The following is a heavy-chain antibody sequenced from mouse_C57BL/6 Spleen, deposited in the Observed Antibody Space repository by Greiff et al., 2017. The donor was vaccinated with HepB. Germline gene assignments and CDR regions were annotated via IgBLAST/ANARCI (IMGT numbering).Heavy chain of an antibody. CDR3: ARGWTDGYSWYFDV. V-gene: IGHV14-3*01. D-gene: IGHD2-3*01. J-gene: IGHJ1*03. CDR1: GFTIKNTY. Sequence: EVQLQQSVAELVRPGASVKLSCTASGFTIKNTYMHWVKQRPEQGLEWIGRIDPANGNTNYAPKFQGKATITADTSSNTAYLQLSSLTSEDTAIYYCARGWTDGYSWYFDVWGTGTTVTVSS. CDR2: IDPANGNT.